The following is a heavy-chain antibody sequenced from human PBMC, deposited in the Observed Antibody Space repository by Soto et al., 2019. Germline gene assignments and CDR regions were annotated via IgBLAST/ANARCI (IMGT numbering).Heavy chain of an antibody. Sequence: EASVKVSCKASGGTFSSYAISWVRQAPGQGLEWMGGIIPIFGTANYAQKFQGRVTITADESTSTAYMELSSLRSEDTAVYYCARDRSVAVAGPGWFDPWGQGTLVTVSS. J-gene: IGHJ5*02. CDR1: GGTFSSYA. CDR3: ARDRSVAVAGPGWFDP. D-gene: IGHD6-19*01. CDR2: IIPIFGTA. V-gene: IGHV1-69*13.